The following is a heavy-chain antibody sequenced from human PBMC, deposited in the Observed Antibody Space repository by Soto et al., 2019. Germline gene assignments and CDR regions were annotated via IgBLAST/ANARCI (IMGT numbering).Heavy chain of an antibody. V-gene: IGHV3-74*01. CDR3: ARDRRNYDILPRY. Sequence: GGSLRLSCAASGFTFSSYWMHWVRQAPGMGLVWVSRINSDGSSTSYADSVKGRFTISRDNAKNTLYLQMNSLRAEDTAVYYCARDRRNYDILPRYWGQGTLVTVSS. CDR1: GFTFSSYW. D-gene: IGHD3-9*01. J-gene: IGHJ4*02. CDR2: INSDGSST.